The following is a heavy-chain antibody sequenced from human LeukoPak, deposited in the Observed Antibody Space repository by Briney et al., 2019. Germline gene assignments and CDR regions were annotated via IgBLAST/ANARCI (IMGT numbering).Heavy chain of an antibody. CDR2: ISGSGGST. Sequence: GGSLRLSCAASGFTFGSYAMSWVRQGPGKGLEWVAAISGSGGSTYYADSVKGRFTISRDNSKNTLYLQMNSLRAEDTAVYYCANAPNYYDSSGHVLYWGQGTLVTVSS. V-gene: IGHV3-23*01. CDR1: GFTFGSYA. D-gene: IGHD3-22*01. J-gene: IGHJ4*02. CDR3: ANAPNYYDSSGHVLY.